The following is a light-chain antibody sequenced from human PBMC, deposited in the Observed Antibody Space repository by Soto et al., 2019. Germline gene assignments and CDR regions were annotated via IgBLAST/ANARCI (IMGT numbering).Light chain of an antibody. CDR2: GAS. J-gene: IGKJ1*01. Sequence: EIVLTQSPGTLSLPPGERATLSCRASQSVSSYYLAWYQQKPGQAPRLLIYGASTRATGIPARFSGSGSGTEFTLTITSLQPEDFAVYYCQQYGSSPPWTFGQGTKVE. CDR3: QQYGSSPPWT. CDR1: QSVSSYY. V-gene: IGKV3-20*01.